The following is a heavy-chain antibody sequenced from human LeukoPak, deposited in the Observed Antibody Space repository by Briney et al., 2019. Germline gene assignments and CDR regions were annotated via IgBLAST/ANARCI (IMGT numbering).Heavy chain of an antibody. J-gene: IGHJ3*01. D-gene: IGHD4-17*01. V-gene: IGHV3-23*01. CDR2: SRSGGANN. Sequence: PGGSLTLSCAASGFTISDYGLVWVRQAPGKGLEWVSGSRSGGANNFYADAVKGRFTISRDNTKNTLYLQMNSLRADDTAVYYCGQDPNGDYLGAFEFWGHGTTVIVSS. CDR1: GFTISDYG. CDR3: GQDPNGDYLGAFEF.